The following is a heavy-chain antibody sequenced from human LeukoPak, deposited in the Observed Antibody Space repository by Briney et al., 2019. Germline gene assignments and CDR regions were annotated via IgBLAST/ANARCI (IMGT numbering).Heavy chain of an antibody. CDR2: ISSSGSTI. Sequence: GGSLRLSCAASGFTFSDYYMSWVRQAPGKGLEWVSYISSSGSTIYYADSVKGRFTISRDSAKNSLYLQMNSLRAEDTAVYYCVRDVLYYYGAERLFWFDPWGQGTLVTVSS. D-gene: IGHD3-10*01. V-gene: IGHV3-11*01. J-gene: IGHJ5*02. CDR3: VRDVLYYYGAERLFWFDP. CDR1: GFTFSDYY.